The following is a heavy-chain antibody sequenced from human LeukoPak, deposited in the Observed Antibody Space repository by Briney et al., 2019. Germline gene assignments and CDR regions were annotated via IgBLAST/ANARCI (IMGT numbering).Heavy chain of an antibody. CDR1: GFTFSTYN. CDR3: ARADGVDTAMEY. D-gene: IGHD5-18*01. J-gene: IGHJ4*02. CDR2: ITSSSSYI. Sequence: GGSLRLSCAASGFTFSTYNMNWVRQAPGKGLEWVSSITSSSSYIYYADSVKGRFTISRDNAKNSLYLQMNSLRAEDTAVYYCARADGVDTAMEYWGQGTLVTVSS. V-gene: IGHV3-21*01.